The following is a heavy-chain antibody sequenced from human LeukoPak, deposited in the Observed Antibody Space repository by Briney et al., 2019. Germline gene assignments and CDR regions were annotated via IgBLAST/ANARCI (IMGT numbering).Heavy chain of an antibody. Sequence: SETLSLTCAVSGGSISSSNWWSWVRQPPGKGLEWIGEIYHSGSTNYNPSLKSRVTISVDKSKNQFPLKLSSVTAADTAVYYCAGSTCSGGSCYSGDYFDYWGQGTLVTVSS. CDR2: IYHSGST. D-gene: IGHD2-15*01. CDR3: AGSTCSGGSCYSGDYFDY. J-gene: IGHJ4*02. CDR1: GGSISSSNW. V-gene: IGHV4-4*02.